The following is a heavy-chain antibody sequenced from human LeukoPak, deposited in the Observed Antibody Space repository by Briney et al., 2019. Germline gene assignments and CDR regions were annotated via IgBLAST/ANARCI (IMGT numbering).Heavy chain of an antibody. CDR2: IGTAGDP. J-gene: IGHJ4*02. Sequence: GGSLSLSCAASGFTFSSYDMRGVRQATGKGLEWVSAIGTAGDPYYPGSVKGRFTISSENAKNSLYLQMNSLRAGDTAVYYCARDRNGAGLDYWGQGTLVTVSS. CDR1: GFTFSSYD. V-gene: IGHV3-13*05. CDR3: ARDRNGAGLDY. D-gene: IGHD6-19*01.